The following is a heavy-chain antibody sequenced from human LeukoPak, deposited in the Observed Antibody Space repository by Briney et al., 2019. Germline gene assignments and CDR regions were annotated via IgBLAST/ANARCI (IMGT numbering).Heavy chain of an antibody. J-gene: IGHJ6*03. D-gene: IGHD1-14*01. CDR1: GGTFSSYT. V-gene: IGHV1-69*02. Sequence: SVKVSCKASGGTFSSYTISWVRQAPGQGLEWMGRIIPILGIANYTQKSQGRVTITADKSTSTAYMELSSLRSEDTAVYYCARGNHLNYYYYMDVWGKGTTVTVSS. CDR3: ARGNHLNYYYYMDV. CDR2: IIPILGIA.